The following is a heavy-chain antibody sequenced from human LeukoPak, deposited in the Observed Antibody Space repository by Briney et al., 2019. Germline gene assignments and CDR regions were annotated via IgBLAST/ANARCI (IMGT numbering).Heavy chain of an antibody. Sequence: AASVKVSCKASGYTFTSYAVHWVRQAPGQRLEWMGWINAGNGNTKYSQKFQGRVTITRDTSASTAYMELSSLRSGDTAVYYCARGRYCSSTSCYEFGMDVWGQGTTVTVSS. D-gene: IGHD2-2*01. V-gene: IGHV1-3*01. J-gene: IGHJ6*02. CDR1: GYTFTSYA. CDR2: INAGNGNT. CDR3: ARGRYCSSTSCYEFGMDV.